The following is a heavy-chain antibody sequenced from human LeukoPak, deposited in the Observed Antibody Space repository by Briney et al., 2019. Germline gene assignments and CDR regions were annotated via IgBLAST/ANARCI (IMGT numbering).Heavy chain of an antibody. J-gene: IGHJ4*02. CDR2: IYYSGST. CDR3: ARDITYGIDY. Sequence: PSETLSLTCTVSGGSISSYYWSWIRQPPGKGLEWIGYIYYSGSTNYNPSRKSRVTISVDTSKNQFSLKLSSVTAADTAVYYCARDITYGIDYWGQGTLVTVSS. D-gene: IGHD1-14*01. CDR1: GGSISSYY. V-gene: IGHV4-59*01.